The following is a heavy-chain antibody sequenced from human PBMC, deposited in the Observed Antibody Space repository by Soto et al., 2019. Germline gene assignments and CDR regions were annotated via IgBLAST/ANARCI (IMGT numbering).Heavy chain of an antibody. V-gene: IGHV4-30-4*01. Sequence: QVQLQESGPGMVKPSQTLSLTCTVSGDSVSGGDSDWSWIRQPPGKALEWIGYTSFSGYTSYTPSLKSRVTISVDMSKSQFSLRLTSVTAADTAIYYCVRGGNPYHYATSGPGTFDKWGQGTLVSVSS. CDR2: TSFSGYT. D-gene: IGHD3-22*01. CDR3: VRGGNPYHYATSGPGTFDK. J-gene: IGHJ4*02. CDR1: GDSVSGGDSD.